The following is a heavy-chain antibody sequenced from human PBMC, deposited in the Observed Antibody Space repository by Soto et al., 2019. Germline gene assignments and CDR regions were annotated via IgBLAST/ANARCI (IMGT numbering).Heavy chain of an antibody. CDR1: GGSISSYY. J-gene: IGHJ6*02. V-gene: IGHV4-59*03. CDR2: IYYSGST. D-gene: IGHD3-3*01. CDR3: ARVLSGYYFLIVYSLAPNYYYYSGMDV. Sequence: SETLSLTCTVSGGSISSYYWSWIRQPPGKGLEWIGFIYYSGSTNYNSSLKSRVTISVDNSKNQFSLKLTSVTAPDTAVYYCARVLSGYYFLIVYSLAPNYYYYSGMDVWGQGTRVTVAS.